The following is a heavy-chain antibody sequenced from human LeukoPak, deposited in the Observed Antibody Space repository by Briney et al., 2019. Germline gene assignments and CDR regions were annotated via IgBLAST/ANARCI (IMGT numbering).Heavy chain of an antibody. CDR1: GFTFSSYA. CDR2: ISGSGSST. CDR3: AKSKYLTAAGPLFDY. V-gene: IGHV3-23*01. Sequence: QPGGSLRLSCAASGFTFSSYAMTWVRQAPGKGLEWVSGISGSGSSTYYADSVKGRFTISRDNSKNTLFLQMNSLRAEDTALYYCAKSKYLTAAGPLFDYWGQGTLVTVSS. J-gene: IGHJ4*02. D-gene: IGHD6-13*01.